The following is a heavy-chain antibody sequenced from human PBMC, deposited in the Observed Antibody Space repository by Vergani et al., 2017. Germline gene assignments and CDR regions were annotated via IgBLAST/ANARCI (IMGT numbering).Heavy chain of an antibody. CDR1: GFTFSSYG. D-gene: IGHD2-2*01. CDR2: ISYDGSNK. CDR3: AREYIVVVPAAMGSDY. V-gene: IGHV3-30*03. Sequence: QVQLVESGGGVVQPGRSLRLSCAASGFTFSSYGMHWVRQAPGKGLEWVAVISYDGSNKYYADSVKGRFTISRDNSKNTLYLQMNSLRAEDTAVYYCAREYIVVVPAAMGSDYWGQGTLVTVSS. J-gene: IGHJ4*02.